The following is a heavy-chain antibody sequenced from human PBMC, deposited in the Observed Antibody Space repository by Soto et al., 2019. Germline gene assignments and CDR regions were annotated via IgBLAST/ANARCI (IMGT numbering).Heavy chain of an antibody. CDR3: ASGRRVGANADY. D-gene: IGHD1-26*01. V-gene: IGHV5-10-1*01. Sequence: SCMLQMPGKGLEWMGRIDPSDSYTNYSPSFQGHVTISADKSISTAYLQWSSLKASDTAMYYCASGRRVGANADYWRQGTPVPV. CDR2: IDPSDSYT. J-gene: IGHJ4*02.